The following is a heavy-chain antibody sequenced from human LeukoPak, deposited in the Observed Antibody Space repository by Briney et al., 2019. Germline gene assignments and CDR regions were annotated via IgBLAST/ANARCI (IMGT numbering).Heavy chain of an antibody. CDR1: GFTFSSYS. Sequence: GGSLRLSCAASGFTFSSYSMTWVRQAPGKGLEWVSSISSSSSYIYYADSVKGRFTISRDNAKNSLYLQMNSLRAEDTAVYYCARDRLQYRLGFDIWGQGTMVTVS. CDR3: ARDRLQYRLGFDI. D-gene: IGHD4-11*01. J-gene: IGHJ3*02. V-gene: IGHV3-21*01. CDR2: ISSSSSYI.